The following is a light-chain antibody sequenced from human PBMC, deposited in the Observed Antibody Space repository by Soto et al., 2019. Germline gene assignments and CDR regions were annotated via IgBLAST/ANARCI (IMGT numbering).Light chain of an antibody. Sequence: DIQMTQSHSTLSGSVGDRVTITCRASQTISSWLAWYQQKPGQAPKLLIYKASTLKSGVPSRFSGSGSGTEFTLTISSLQPDDLATYYCQHYNSYSESFGQGTKVELK. V-gene: IGKV1-5*03. J-gene: IGKJ1*01. CDR1: QTISSW. CDR2: KAS. CDR3: QHYNSYSES.